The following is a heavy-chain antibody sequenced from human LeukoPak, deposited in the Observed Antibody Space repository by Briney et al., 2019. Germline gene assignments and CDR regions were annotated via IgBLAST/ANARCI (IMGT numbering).Heavy chain of an antibody. D-gene: IGHD2-21*02. CDR3: ASVLYCGADCYSGRYFFDY. J-gene: IGHJ4*02. CDR1: GYTFNVYY. Sequence: ASVKVSCKASGYTFNVYYLHWVRQAPGQGLEWMGIINPSGDSTSYAQKFQGRVTMTRDTSTSTVYMELSSLRSEDTAVYYCASVLYCGADCYSGRYFFDYWGQGTLVTVSS. CDR2: INPSGDST. V-gene: IGHV1-46*02.